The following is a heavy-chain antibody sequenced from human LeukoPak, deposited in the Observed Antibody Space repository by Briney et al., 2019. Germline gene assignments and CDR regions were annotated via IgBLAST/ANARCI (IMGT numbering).Heavy chain of an antibody. D-gene: IGHD2-15*01. Sequence: GGSLRLSCAASGFTFSSYAMSWVRQAPGKGLEWVSAISGSGGSTYYADSVKGRSTISRDNSKNTQYLQMNSLRAEDTGVYYCASLGYCSGGSCPRPLDCWGQGTLVTVSS. V-gene: IGHV3-23*01. J-gene: IGHJ4*02. CDR1: GFTFSSYA. CDR2: ISGSGGST. CDR3: ASLGYCSGGSCPRPLDC.